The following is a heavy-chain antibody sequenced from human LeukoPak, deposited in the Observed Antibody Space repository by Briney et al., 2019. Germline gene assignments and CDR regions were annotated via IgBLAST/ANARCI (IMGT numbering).Heavy chain of an antibody. CDR2: IYTSGST. CDR3: ARDDLMVRGVIAYYYGMDV. Sequence: SETLSLTCTVSGGSISSYYWSWMRQPAGKGLEWIGRIYTSGSTNYNPSLKSRVTMSVDTSKNQFSLKLSSVTAADTAVYYCARDDLMVRGVIAYYYGMDVWGQGTTVTVSS. D-gene: IGHD3-10*01. J-gene: IGHJ6*02. CDR1: GGSISSYY. V-gene: IGHV4-4*07.